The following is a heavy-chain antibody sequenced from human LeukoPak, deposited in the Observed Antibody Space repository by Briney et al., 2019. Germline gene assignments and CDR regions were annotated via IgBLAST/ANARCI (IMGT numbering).Heavy chain of an antibody. Sequence: GGSLRLSCSASGFTFSGYAMHWVRQAPGKGLEYVSGISSHGNSTYYADSVKGRFTISRDNAKNSLYLQMNSLRAEDTAVYYCARGTIAAAGYYYFDYWGQGTQVTVSS. J-gene: IGHJ4*02. CDR2: ISSHGNST. D-gene: IGHD6-13*01. CDR1: GFTFSGYA. CDR3: ARGTIAAAGYYYFDY. V-gene: IGHV3-64*04.